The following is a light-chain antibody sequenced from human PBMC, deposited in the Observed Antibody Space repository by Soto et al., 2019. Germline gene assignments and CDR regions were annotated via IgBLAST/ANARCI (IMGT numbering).Light chain of an antibody. V-gene: IGLV1-51*01. Sequence: QSVLTQPPSVSAAPGQKGTISCSGSSSNIGTNYVSWYQQLPGRAPKLVIFDNSKRPSGIPDRFSGSKSGSSATLGVTGLQTGDEADYYCGTWDSDLSAEVFGGGTKLTVL. CDR3: GTWDSDLSAEV. CDR2: DNS. CDR1: SSNIGTNY. J-gene: IGLJ3*02.